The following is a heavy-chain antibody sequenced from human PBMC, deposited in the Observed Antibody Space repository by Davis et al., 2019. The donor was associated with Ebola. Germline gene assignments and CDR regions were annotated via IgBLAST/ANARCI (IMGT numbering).Heavy chain of an antibody. D-gene: IGHD5-18*01. CDR3: AKDIRDTAMFDY. Sequence: GESLKISCAASGFTFSSYGMHWVRQAPGKGLEWVAFIRYDGSNKYYADSVKGRFTISRDNSKNTLYLQMNSLRTEDTALYYCAKDIRDTAMFDYWGQGTLVTVSS. J-gene: IGHJ4*02. V-gene: IGHV3-30*02. CDR2: IRYDGSNK. CDR1: GFTFSSYG.